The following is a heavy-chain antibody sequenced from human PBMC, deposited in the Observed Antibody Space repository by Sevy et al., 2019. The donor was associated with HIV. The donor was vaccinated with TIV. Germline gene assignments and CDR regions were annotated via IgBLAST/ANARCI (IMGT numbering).Heavy chain of an antibody. J-gene: IGHJ4*02. CDR1: GFNFSSYW. V-gene: IGHV3-7*01. D-gene: IGHD3-16*01. CDR2: IKQDGSER. CDR3: ARAIGLGY. Sequence: GGSLRLSCAASGFNFSSYWMSWVRQAPGRGLEWVANIKQDGSERYYVDSVKGRFIISRDNAKNSLYMQMNSLRAEDTAVYYCARAIGLGYWGQGTLVTVSS.